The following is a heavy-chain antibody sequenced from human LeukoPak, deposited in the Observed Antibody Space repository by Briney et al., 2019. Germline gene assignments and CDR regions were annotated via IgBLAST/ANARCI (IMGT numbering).Heavy chain of an antibody. J-gene: IGHJ3*02. D-gene: IGHD3-22*01. CDR1: GGSFSGYY. Sequence: PSETLSLTCAVYGGSFSGYYWSWIRQPPGKGLEWIGEINHSGSTNYNPSLKSRVTISVDTSKNQFSLKLSSVTAADTAVYYCAHRDSSGYYFLKRDAFDIWGQGTMVTVSS. CDR3: AHRDSSGYYFLKRDAFDI. CDR2: INHSGST. V-gene: IGHV4-34*01.